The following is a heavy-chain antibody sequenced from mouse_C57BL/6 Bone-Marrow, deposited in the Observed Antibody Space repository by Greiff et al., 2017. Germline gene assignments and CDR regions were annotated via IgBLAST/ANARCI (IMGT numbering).Heavy chain of an antibody. CDR3: AMPTVAPYYFDY. J-gene: IGHJ2*01. V-gene: IGHV1-74*01. Sequence: QVQLKQPGAELVKPGASVKVSCKASGYTFTSYWMHWVKQRPGQGLEWIGRIHPSDSDTNYNQKFKGKATLTVDKSSSTAYMQLSSLTSEDSAVYYCAMPTVAPYYFDYWGQGTTHTVSS. D-gene: IGHD1-1*01. CDR1: GYTFTSYW. CDR2: IHPSDSDT.